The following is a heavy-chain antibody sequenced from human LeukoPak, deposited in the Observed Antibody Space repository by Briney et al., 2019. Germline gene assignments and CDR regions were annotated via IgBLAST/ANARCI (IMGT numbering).Heavy chain of an antibody. CDR1: GFTFSSYA. D-gene: IGHD6-13*01. CDR2: ISYDGSNK. V-gene: IGHV3-30*04. J-gene: IGHJ4*02. Sequence: GESLKISCAASGFTFSSYAMHWVRQAPGKGLEWVAVISYDGSNKYYADSVKGRFTISRDNSKNTLYLQMNSLRAEDTAVYYCARGAFGSSWYGACDYWGQGTLVTVSS. CDR3: ARGAFGSSWYGACDY.